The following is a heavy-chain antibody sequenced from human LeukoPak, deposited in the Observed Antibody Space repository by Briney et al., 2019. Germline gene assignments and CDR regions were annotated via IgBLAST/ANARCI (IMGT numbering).Heavy chain of an antibody. V-gene: IGHV3-30*02. Sequence: GGSLRLSCTVSGFTFTSHGMHWVRQAPGKGLEWVAYFGHDGREMYYADSVKGRFTISRDSSKTTVHLHMNSLKVEDTALYYWARDLIGGWSCDPWGQGPLVTVS. CDR1: GFTFTSHG. CDR3: ARDLIGGWSCDP. CDR2: FGHDGREM. J-gene: IGHJ5*02. D-gene: IGHD3-16*01.